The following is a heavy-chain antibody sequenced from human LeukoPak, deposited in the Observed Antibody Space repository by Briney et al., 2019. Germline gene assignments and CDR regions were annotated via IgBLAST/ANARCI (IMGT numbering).Heavy chain of an antibody. V-gene: IGHV3-23*01. CDR2: ISGSGGST. CDR3: AKGTDYYYYYYMDV. J-gene: IGHJ6*03. CDR1: GFTFSSYA. Sequence: TGGSLRLSCAASGFTFSSYAMSWVRQAPGKGLEWVSAISGSGGSTYYADSVKGRFTISRDNSKNTLYLQMNSLRAEDTAVYYCAKGTDYYYYYYMDVWGKGTTVTVSS.